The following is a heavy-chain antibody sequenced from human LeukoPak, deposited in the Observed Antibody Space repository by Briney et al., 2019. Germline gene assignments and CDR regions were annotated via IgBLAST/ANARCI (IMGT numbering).Heavy chain of an antibody. CDR1: GFTFSSYG. J-gene: IGHJ4*02. CDR3: AIDRGMERYFDWLSTLDY. V-gene: IGHV3-30*02. Sequence: GGSLRLSCAASGFTFSSYGMHWVRQAPGKGLEWVAFIRYDGSNKYYADSVKGRFTISRDNSKNTLYLQMNSLRAEDTAVYYCAIDRGMERYFDWLSTLDYWGQGTLVTVSS. D-gene: IGHD3-9*01. CDR2: IRYDGSNK.